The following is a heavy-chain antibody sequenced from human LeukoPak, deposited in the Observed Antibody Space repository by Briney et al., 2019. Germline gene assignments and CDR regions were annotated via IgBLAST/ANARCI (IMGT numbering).Heavy chain of an antibody. J-gene: IGHJ6*02. CDR3: ARHVAAAGIPYYYGMDV. D-gene: IGHD6-13*01. CDR2: IYYSGST. CDR1: GGSISGDY. Sequence: SESLSLTCTVSGGSISGDYWSWIRQSLQGLEWIGYIYYSGSTNYNPSLKSRVTISVDTSKSQFSLKLSSVTAADTAVYYCARHVAAAGIPYYYGMDVWGQGTTVTVSS. V-gene: IGHV4-59*08.